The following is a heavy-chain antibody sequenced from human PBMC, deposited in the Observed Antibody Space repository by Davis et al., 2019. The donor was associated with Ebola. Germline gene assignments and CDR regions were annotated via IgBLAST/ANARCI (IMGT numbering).Heavy chain of an antibody. J-gene: IGHJ5*02. V-gene: IGHV5-51*01. D-gene: IGHD2-15*01. CDR2: IYPGDSDT. CDR1: GYSFTSYW. CDR3: ARLSGVVVVAATSGWFDP. Sequence: GGSLRLSCKGSGYSFTSYWIGWVRQLPGKGLEWMGIIYPGDSDTRYSPSFQGQVTISADKSISTAYLQWSSLKASDTAMYYCARLSGVVVVAATSGWFDPWGQGTLVTVSS.